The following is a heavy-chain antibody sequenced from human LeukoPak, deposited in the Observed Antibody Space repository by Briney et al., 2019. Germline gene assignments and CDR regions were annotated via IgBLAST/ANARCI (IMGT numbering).Heavy chain of an antibody. V-gene: IGHV3-48*03. CDR1: GFTFSSYE. J-gene: IGHJ4*02. CDR3: ARADYGSGSPPFDY. D-gene: IGHD3-10*01. Sequence: QPGGSLRLSCAASGFTFSSYEMNWVRQAPGKGLDWVSYISSSGSTIYYADSVKGRFTISRDNAKNSLYLQMNSLRAEDTAVYYCARADYGSGSPPFDYWGQGTLVTVSS. CDR2: ISSSGSTI.